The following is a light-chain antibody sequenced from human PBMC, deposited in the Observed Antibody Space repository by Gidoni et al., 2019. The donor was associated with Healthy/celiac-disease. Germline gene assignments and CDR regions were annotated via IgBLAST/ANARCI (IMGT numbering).Light chain of an antibody. V-gene: IGKV1-39*01. J-gene: IGKJ2*01. Sequence: QSPSSLSASIGDRVTITCRASQSISSYLNWYQQKPGKAPNLLIYAASSLHSGVPSRFSGSGSGTDFTLTISSLQPEDFATYYCQQSYSAPRYTFGQXTKLEIK. CDR2: AAS. CDR1: QSISSY. CDR3: QQSYSAPRYT.